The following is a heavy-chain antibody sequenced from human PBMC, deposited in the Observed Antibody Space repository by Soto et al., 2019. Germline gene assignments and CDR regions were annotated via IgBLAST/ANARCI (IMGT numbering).Heavy chain of an antibody. Sequence: ASVKVSCKASGYTFTSYAMHWVRQAPGQRLEWMGWINAGNGNTKYSQKFQGRVTITRDTSASTAYMELSSLRSEDTAVYYCAREIEKYCSGGSCYSVFGWFDPWGQGTLVTVSS. J-gene: IGHJ5*02. V-gene: IGHV1-3*01. D-gene: IGHD2-15*01. CDR2: INAGNGNT. CDR3: AREIEKYCSGGSCYSVFGWFDP. CDR1: GYTFTSYA.